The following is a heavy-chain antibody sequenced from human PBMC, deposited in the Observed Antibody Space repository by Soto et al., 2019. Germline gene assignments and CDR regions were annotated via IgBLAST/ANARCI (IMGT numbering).Heavy chain of an antibody. V-gene: IGHV4-34*01. CDR2: INHSGST. Sequence: PSATLSLTCAVYGGSFSGYYWSWIRQPPGKGLEWIGEINHSGSTNYNPSLKSRVTISVDTSKNQFSLKLSSVTAADTAVYYCARRSGGYCSGGSCPNYYMDVWGKGTTVTVSS. J-gene: IGHJ6*03. CDR1: GGSFSGYY. CDR3: ARRSGGYCSGGSCPNYYMDV. D-gene: IGHD2-15*01.